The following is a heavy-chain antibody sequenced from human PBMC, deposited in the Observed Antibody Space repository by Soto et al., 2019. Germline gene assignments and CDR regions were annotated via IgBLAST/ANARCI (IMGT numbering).Heavy chain of an antibody. Sequence: QVQLQESGPGLVKPSGTLSLTCAVSGGSISSSNWWSWVRQPPGKGLEWIGEIYHSGSTNYNPSLKSRVTISVDKSKNQFSLKLSSLTAADTAVHYSARSYSILTGVGGMDVWGQGTTVTVSS. D-gene: IGHD3-9*01. CDR2: IYHSGST. CDR1: GGSISSSNW. V-gene: IGHV4-4*02. CDR3: ARSYSILTGVGGMDV. J-gene: IGHJ6*02.